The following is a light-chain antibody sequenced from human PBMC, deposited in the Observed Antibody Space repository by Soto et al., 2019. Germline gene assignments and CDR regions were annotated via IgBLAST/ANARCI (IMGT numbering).Light chain of an antibody. J-gene: IGKJ4*01. CDR1: QSVSSN. Sequence: EIVMTQSPATLSMSPGERATLSCRASQSVSSNLAWYQQKPGQSPRLLIYAASTRATGIPARFSGSGSGTEFTLTINSLQSEDFAVYYCQQYHNWPLTFGGGTKVEIK. CDR3: QQYHNWPLT. V-gene: IGKV3-15*01. CDR2: AAS.